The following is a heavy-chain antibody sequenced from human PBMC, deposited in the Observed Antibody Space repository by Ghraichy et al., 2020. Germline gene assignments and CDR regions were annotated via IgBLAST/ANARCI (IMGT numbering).Heavy chain of an antibody. D-gene: IGHD3-22*01. CDR3: ARGHAEASSGYYYYYYYGMDV. Sequence: GSLRLSCAASGFTFSDYYMSWIRQAPGKGLEWVSYISSSGSTIYYADSVKGRFTISRDNAKNSLYLQMNSLRAEDTAVYYCARGHAEASSGYYYYYYYGMDVWGQGTTVTVSS. J-gene: IGHJ6*02. CDR1: GFTFSDYY. V-gene: IGHV3-11*01. CDR2: ISSSGSTI.